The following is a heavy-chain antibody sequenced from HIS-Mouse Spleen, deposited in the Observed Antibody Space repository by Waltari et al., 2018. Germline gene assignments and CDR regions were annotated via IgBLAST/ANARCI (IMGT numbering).Heavy chain of an antibody. CDR2: MYYSGST. CDR1: GGSISSGGYY. J-gene: IGHJ3*02. Sequence: QVQLQESGPGLVKPSQTLSLTCPVSGGSISSGGYYWSWIRQHPGKGLEWIGYMYYSGSTYYNPSLKSRVTISVDTSKNQFSLKLSSVTAADTAVYYCARGPTGDGAFDIWGQGTMVTVSS. V-gene: IGHV4-31*03. CDR3: ARGPTGDGAFDI. D-gene: IGHD7-27*01.